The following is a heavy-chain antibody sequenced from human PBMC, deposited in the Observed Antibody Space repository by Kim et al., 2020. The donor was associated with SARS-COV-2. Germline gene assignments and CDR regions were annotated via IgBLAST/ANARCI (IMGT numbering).Heavy chain of an antibody. V-gene: IGHV4-39*01. CDR1: GGSISSSSYY. CDR3: ARYKVVVVPAAMGWFDP. D-gene: IGHD2-2*01. J-gene: IGHJ5*02. Sequence: SETLSLTCTVSGGSISSSSYYWGWIRQPPGKGLEWIGSIYYSGSTYYNPSLKSRVTISVDTSKNQFSLKLSSVTAADTAVYYCARYKVVVVPAAMGWFDPWGQGTLVTVSS. CDR2: IYYSGST.